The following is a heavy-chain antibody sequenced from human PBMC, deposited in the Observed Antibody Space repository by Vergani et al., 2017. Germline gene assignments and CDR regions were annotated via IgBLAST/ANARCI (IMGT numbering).Heavy chain of an antibody. D-gene: IGHD6-13*01. V-gene: IGHV4-59*01. CDR1: GGSISSYY. J-gene: IGHJ6*02. CDR3: ARDLRGQIAAAGYYYYGMDV. CDR2: IYYSGST. Sequence: QVQLQESGPGLVKPSETLSLTCTVSGGSISSYYWSWIRQPPGKGLEWIGYIYYSGSTNYNPSLKSRVTISVDTSKNQFSLKLSSVPAADTAVYYCARDLRGQIAAAGYYYYGMDVWGQGTTVTVSS.